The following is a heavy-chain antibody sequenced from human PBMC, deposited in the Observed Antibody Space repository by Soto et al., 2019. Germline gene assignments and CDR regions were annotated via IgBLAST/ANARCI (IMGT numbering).Heavy chain of an antibody. V-gene: IGHV4-31*03. J-gene: IGHJ6*03. CDR2: IYYSGST. CDR1: GGSISSGGYY. CDR3: ARINNWNGLDYYYMDV. Sequence: SETLSLTCTVSGGSISSGGYYWSWIRQHPGKGLEWIGYIYYSGSTYYNPSLKSRVTISVDTSKNQFSLKLSSVTAADTAVYYCARINNWNGLDYYYMDVWGKGTTVTVSS. D-gene: IGHD1-20*01.